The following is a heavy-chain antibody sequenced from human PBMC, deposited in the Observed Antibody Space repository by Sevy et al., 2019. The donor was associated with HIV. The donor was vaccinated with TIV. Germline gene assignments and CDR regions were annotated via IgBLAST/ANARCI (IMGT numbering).Heavy chain of an antibody. Sequence: SETLSLTCTVSGGSISSYYWSWIRQPPGKGLEWIGYIYYSGSTNYNPSLKSRVTISVDTSKNQFSLKLSSVTAADTAVYYCAGGLAVAAPYYYYFYMDVWGKGTTVTVSS. CDR1: GGSISSYY. D-gene: IGHD6-19*01. CDR2: IYYSGST. V-gene: IGHV4-59*01. CDR3: AGGLAVAAPYYYYFYMDV. J-gene: IGHJ6*03.